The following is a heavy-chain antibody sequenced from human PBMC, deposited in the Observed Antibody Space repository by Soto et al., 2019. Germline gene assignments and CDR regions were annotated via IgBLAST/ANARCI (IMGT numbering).Heavy chain of an antibody. Sequence: QVQLVQSGAEVKKPGASVKVSCKVSGYTFTSYYMHWVRQAPGQGLEWMGIINPSGGSTSYAQKFQGRVTMTRDTSTSTVYMELSSLRSEDTAVYYCARDSIVLMVYAKIVARTGFDYWGQGTLVTVSS. CDR3: ARDSIVLMVYAKIVARTGFDY. D-gene: IGHD2-8*01. CDR1: GYTFTSYY. J-gene: IGHJ4*02. V-gene: IGHV1-46*03. CDR2: INPSGGST.